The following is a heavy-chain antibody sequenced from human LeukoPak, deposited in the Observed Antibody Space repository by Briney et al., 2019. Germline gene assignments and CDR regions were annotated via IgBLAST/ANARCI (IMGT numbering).Heavy chain of an antibody. CDR1: GFTFSDYA. V-gene: IGHV3-48*01. CDR3: ARVVGVLLGNFDY. J-gene: IGHJ4*02. Sequence: GGSLRLSCAASGFTFSDYAMNWVRQAPGKGLEWVSYISTSSTTIYYADSVKGRFTISRDNSKNTLYLQMNSLRAEDTAVYYCARVVGVLLGNFDYWGQGTLVTVSS. CDR2: ISTSSTTI. D-gene: IGHD3-10*01.